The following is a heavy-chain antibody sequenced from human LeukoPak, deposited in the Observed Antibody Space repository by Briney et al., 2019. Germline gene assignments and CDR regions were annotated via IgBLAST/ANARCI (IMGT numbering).Heavy chain of an antibody. D-gene: IGHD3-3*01. Sequence: GGSLRLSCTASGFTFGDYAMSWVRQAPGKGLEWVGFIRSKAYGGTTEYAASVKGRFTISRDDSISIAYLQMNSLKTEDTAVYYCTSSVNYDFWSGYGAAFDIWGQGTMVTVSS. J-gene: IGHJ3*02. CDR1: GFTFGDYA. CDR3: TSSVNYDFWSGYGAAFDI. V-gene: IGHV3-49*04. CDR2: IRSKAYGGTT.